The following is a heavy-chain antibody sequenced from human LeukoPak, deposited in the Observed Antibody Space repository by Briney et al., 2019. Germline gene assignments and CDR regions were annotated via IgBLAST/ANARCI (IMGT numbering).Heavy chain of an antibody. J-gene: IGHJ4*02. CDR1: GFTFSTYT. V-gene: IGHV3-73*01. CDR2: IRSKANSYAT. CDR3: SRHGSSSGSYPDY. D-gene: IGHD3-10*01. Sequence: GGSLRLSCAASGFTFSTYTMSWVRQAPGKGLEWVGRIRSKANSYATAYGASVKGRFTISRDDSKNTAYLQMNSLKTEDTAVYYCSRHGSSSGSYPDYWGQGTLVTVSS.